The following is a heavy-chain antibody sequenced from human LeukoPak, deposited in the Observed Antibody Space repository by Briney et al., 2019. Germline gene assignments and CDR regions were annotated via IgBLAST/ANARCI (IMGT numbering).Heavy chain of an antibody. CDR2: IYPGNSDT. D-gene: IGHD5-18*01. J-gene: IGHJ3*02. Sequence: GESLKISCKGSGYSFTSYWMGGGRRRPGKGGGWMGIIYPGNSDTRYSPSFQGQVTISADKSISTAYLQWSSLKASDTAMYYCARRRYSYGYPAPFDIWGQGTMVTVSS. CDR1: GYSFTSYW. V-gene: IGHV5-51*01. CDR3: ARRRYSYGYPAPFDI.